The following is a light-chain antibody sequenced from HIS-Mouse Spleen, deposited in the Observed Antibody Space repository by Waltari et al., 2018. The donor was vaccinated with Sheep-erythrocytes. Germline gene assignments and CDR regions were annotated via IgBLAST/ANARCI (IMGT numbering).Light chain of an antibody. Sequence: DIQMTQSPYSVSASAGDRVTITCRASPGISSWLAWYQQKPGKAPKLLIYGASSLQRGVPSRFSGSGSGTDFTLTISSLQPEDFATYYCQQANSFPITFGQGTRLEIK. CDR1: PGISSW. J-gene: IGKJ5*01. CDR3: QQANSFPIT. V-gene: IGKV1-12*01. CDR2: GAS.